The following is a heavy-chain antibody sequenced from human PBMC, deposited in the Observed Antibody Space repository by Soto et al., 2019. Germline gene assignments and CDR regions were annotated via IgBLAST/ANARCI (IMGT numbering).Heavy chain of an antibody. CDR3: ASLPYCSSTSCYARNYYYYMDV. J-gene: IGHJ6*03. CDR2: ISSSSSTI. Sequence: GVSLRLSFAASGFTFSSYSMNWVRQAPGKGLEWVSYISSSSSTIYYADSVKGRFTISRDNAKNSLYLQMNSLRAEDTAVYYCASLPYCSSTSCYARNYYYYMDVWGKGTTVTVSS. D-gene: IGHD2-2*01. CDR1: GFTFSSYS. V-gene: IGHV3-48*01.